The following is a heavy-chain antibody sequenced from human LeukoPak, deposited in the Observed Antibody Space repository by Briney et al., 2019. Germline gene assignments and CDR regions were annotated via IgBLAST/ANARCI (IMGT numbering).Heavy chain of an antibody. V-gene: IGHV3-30*18. Sequence: GGSLRLSCAASGFTFSSYGMHWVRQAPGKGLQWVAVISFDGNNQYYATSVKGRFTISRDNSKNTLYLQMNSLSSEDTAIYYCAKDRAAVAGLGDYWGQGTLVTVSS. CDR2: ISFDGNNQ. D-gene: IGHD6-19*01. CDR3: AKDRAAVAGLGDY. J-gene: IGHJ4*02. CDR1: GFTFSSYG.